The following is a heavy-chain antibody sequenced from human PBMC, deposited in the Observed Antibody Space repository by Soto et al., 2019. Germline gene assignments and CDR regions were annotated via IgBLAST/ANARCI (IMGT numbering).Heavy chain of an antibody. Sequence: QVHLEESGGGLVKPGGSLRLSCTASGFTFSDYYMSWIRQAPGKGLEWLAYISGSGSTTYYTDSVKGRFAISRDNARTSLYLQINSLRVEDSAVYYCARSSLTYFEFWGQGTLVTASS. J-gene: IGHJ4*02. CDR3: ARSSLTYFEF. CDR1: GFTFSDYY. CDR2: ISGSGSTT. V-gene: IGHV3-11*01.